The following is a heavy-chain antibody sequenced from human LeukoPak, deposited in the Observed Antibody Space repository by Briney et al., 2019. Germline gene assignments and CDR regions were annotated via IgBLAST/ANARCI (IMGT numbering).Heavy chain of an antibody. CDR3: ARVRQYSSGWYYFDY. J-gene: IGHJ4*02. V-gene: IGHV3-33*01. Sequence: QPGGSLGLSCAASGFIFSSYGMHWVRQAPGKGLEWVALIWYDGSNKYYADSVKGRFTISRDNSKNTLYLQMSSLRAEDTAVYYCARVRQYSSGWYYFDYWGQGTLVTVSS. CDR2: IWYDGSNK. D-gene: IGHD6-19*01. CDR1: GFIFSSYG.